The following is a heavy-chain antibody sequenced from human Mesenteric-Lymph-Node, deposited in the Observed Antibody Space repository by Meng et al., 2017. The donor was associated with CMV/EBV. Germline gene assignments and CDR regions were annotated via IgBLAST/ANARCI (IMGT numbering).Heavy chain of an antibody. D-gene: IGHD4/OR15-4a*01. CDR3: ARVMVAAHWDFDF. CDR1: GYTFSGYY. Sequence: ASVKVSCKASGYTFSGYYMHWVRQAPGQGLEWMGWINPKSGATNYAQKFQGRVTMTRDTSISAAYMELSRLRSDDTAVYYCARVMVAAHWDFDFWGQGTLVTVSS. J-gene: IGHJ4*02. V-gene: IGHV1-2*02. CDR2: INPKSGAT.